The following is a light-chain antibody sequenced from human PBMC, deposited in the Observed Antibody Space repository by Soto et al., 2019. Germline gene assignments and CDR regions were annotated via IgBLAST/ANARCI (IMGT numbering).Light chain of an antibody. CDR2: DAS. J-gene: IGKJ1*01. V-gene: IGKV1-5*01. CDR1: QSISSW. CDR3: QQYNSYSPWT. Sequence: DIQMTQSPSTLSASVGDRVTITCRASQSISSWLAWYQQKPGKAPKLLIYDASSLESGVTSRFSGSGSGTEFILTISSLQPDDFATYYCQQYNSYSPWTFGQGTKVDI.